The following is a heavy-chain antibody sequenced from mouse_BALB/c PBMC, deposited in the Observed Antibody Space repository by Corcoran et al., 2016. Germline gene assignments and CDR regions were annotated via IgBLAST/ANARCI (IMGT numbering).Heavy chain of an antibody. V-gene: IGHV8-12*01. D-gene: IGHD1-2*01. CDR3: ARRAPFDTTASFDY. Sequence: QVTLKESGPGILQPSQTLSLTCSFSGFSLSTSGMGVSWIRQPSGKGPEWLAHIYWDDDKRYNPSLKSRLTISKDTSSNQVFLKITSVDAADTATYYCARRAPFDTTASFDYWGQGTTLTVSS. CDR2: IYWDDDK. J-gene: IGHJ2*01. CDR1: GFSLSTSGMG.